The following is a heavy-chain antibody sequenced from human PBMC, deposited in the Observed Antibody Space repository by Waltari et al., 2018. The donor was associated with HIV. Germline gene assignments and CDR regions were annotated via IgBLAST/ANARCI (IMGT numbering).Heavy chain of an antibody. CDR3: AREVVPYYFDY. CDR1: RFTFSSFA. CDR2: KSYVGSNK. D-gene: IGHD2-15*01. V-gene: IGHV3-30*01. J-gene: IGHJ4*02. Sequence: QVQLVESGGGVVQPGRSLRLSCAASRFTFSSFAVHWVRQAPGKGLEGVAVKSYVGSNKYYADSVRGRFTISRDNSKNTLYLQMNSLRAEDTAVYYCAREVVPYYFDYWGQGTLVTVSS.